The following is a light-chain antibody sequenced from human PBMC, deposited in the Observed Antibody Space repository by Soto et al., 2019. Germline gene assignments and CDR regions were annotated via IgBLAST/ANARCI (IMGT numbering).Light chain of an antibody. CDR3: QQYFISRT. CDR1: QSVSSAN. CDR2: GVS. J-gene: IGKJ1*01. V-gene: IGKV3-20*01. Sequence: EIVLTQSPGTLSLSPGERATLSCRASQSVSSANFAWYQQKPGQAPRLVIHGVSTRATGIPDRFSGSGSGTDFTLTISRLEPEDFAVYYCQQYFISRTFGQGTKVDI.